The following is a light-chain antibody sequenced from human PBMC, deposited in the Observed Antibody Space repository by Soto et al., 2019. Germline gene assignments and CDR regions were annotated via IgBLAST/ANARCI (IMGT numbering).Light chain of an antibody. CDR2: NSS. CDR3: QQYGSSGT. J-gene: IGKJ1*01. V-gene: IGKV3-20*01. Sequence: EIVLTQSPGTLSLSPGESGTLSCRASQSVSSSYLAWYQQKPGQAPRLLIYNSSKRATGIPDRFSGSGSGTDFTLTISRLEPEDFAVYYCQQYGSSGTFGQGTKVDIK. CDR1: QSVSSSY.